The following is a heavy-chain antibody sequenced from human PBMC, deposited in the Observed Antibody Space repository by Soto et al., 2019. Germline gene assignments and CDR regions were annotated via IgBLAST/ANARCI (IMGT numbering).Heavy chain of an antibody. CDR1: GYTFTSYG. J-gene: IGHJ5*02. CDR3: ARGNGGSYDWFDP. Sequence: ASVKVSCKASGYTFTSYGIDWVRQAPGQGLEWLGWMIPNSGNTGYAQKFQGRLTMTRNTSISTAYMELSSLRSEDTAVYYCARGNGGSYDWFDPWGQGTLVTVSS. CDR2: MIPNSGNT. D-gene: IGHD1-26*01. V-gene: IGHV1-8*02.